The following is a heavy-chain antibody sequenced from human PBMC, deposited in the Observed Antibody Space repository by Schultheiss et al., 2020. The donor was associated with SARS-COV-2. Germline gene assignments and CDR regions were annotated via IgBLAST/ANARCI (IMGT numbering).Heavy chain of an antibody. CDR3: ARDLRVTIDY. V-gene: IGHV1-18*01. D-gene: IGHD4-17*01. J-gene: IGHJ4*02. Sequence: ASVKVSCKASGYTFTSDGTSWVRQAPGQGLEWMGWISAYNGDTNYAQKFQDRVTMTTDTTTRGAYMKLRSLRSDDTAVYYCARDLRVTIDYWGQGTLVTVAS. CDR2: ISAYNGDT. CDR1: GYTFTSDG.